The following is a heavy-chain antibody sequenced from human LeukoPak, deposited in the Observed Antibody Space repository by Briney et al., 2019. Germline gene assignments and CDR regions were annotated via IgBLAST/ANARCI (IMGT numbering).Heavy chain of an antibody. CDR2: MNPNSGNT. J-gene: IGHJ3*02. CDR1: GYTFTSYG. Sequence: GASVKVSCTASGYTFTSYGINWVRQATGQGLEWMGWMNPNSGNTGYAQKFQGRVTMTRNTSISTAYMELSSLRSEDTAVYYCARALKFDAFDIWGQGTMVTVSS. V-gene: IGHV1-8*02. CDR3: ARALKFDAFDI.